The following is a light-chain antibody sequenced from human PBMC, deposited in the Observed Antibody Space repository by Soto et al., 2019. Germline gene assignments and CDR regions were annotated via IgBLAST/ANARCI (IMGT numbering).Light chain of an antibody. CDR3: QQYKSPPWT. CDR2: KAS. Sequence: DIQMTQSPPTLSASVGDRFTISCRARESITNGLAWYQQKPGKAPKLLIYKASSLESGVPSRFSGSGSGTEFTLTISSLQPDDFATYYCQQYKSPPWTFGQGTKVEIK. J-gene: IGKJ1*01. V-gene: IGKV1-5*03. CDR1: ESITNG.